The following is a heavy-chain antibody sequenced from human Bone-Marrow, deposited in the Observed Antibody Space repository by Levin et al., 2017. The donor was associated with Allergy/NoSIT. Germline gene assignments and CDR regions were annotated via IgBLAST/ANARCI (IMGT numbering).Heavy chain of an antibody. Sequence: SGPTLVKPTQTLKLTCTFSGFSLATSGMSVSWLRQPPGKALEWLARIDWDDDKYYSTSLKTRLTISKDTSKNQVVLSMTNMDPVDTATYYCARFAEVGTLGYFALWGRGTLVTVSS. CDR3: ARFAEVGTLGYFAL. J-gene: IGHJ2*01. CDR2: IDWDDDK. V-gene: IGHV2-70*11. D-gene: IGHD6-13*01. CDR1: GFSLATSGMS.